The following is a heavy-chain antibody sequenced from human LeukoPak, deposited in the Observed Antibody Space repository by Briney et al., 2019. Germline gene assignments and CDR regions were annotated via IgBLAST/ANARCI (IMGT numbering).Heavy chain of an antibody. CDR3: ARIRGYSYGYFDY. J-gene: IGHJ4*02. D-gene: IGHD5-18*01. CDR2: IYHSGST. V-gene: IGHV4-30-2*01. CDR1: GGSISSGGYS. Sequence: SQTLSLTCAVSGGSISSGGYSWSWIRQPPGKGLEWIGYIYHSGSTYYNPSLKSRVTISVDRSKNQFSLKLSSVTAADTAVYYCARIRGYSYGYFDYWGQGTLVTVSS.